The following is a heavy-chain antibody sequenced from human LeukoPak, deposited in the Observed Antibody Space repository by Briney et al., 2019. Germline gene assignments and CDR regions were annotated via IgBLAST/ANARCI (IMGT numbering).Heavy chain of an antibody. CDR2: IGGRDDRT. D-gene: IGHD3-3*01. J-gene: IGHJ4*02. CDR1: GFTFTGHT. CDR3: AKDPNPLYDLWSGYK. Sequence: GGPLILSCATSGFTFTGHTMTWFRQAPGKGLEWVSIIGGRDDRTYYADYVEGRFAISRDTSKNILYLQMNSLRAEDTAVYYCAKDPNPLYDLWSGYKWGQGTLVTVSS. V-gene: IGHV3-23*01.